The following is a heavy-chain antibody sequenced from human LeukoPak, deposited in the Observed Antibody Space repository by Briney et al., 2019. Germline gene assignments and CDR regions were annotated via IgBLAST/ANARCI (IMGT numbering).Heavy chain of an antibody. CDR1: GFTFSSYA. CDR3: AKDLSPLLPVAGRDAFDI. Sequence: GGSLRLSCAASGFTFSSYAVSWVRQAPGKGLEWVSAISGSGGSTYYADSVKGRFTISRDNSKNTLYLQMNSLRAEDTAVYYCAKDLSPLLPVAGRDAFDIWGQGTMVTVSS. V-gene: IGHV3-23*01. J-gene: IGHJ3*02. CDR2: ISGSGGST. D-gene: IGHD6-19*01.